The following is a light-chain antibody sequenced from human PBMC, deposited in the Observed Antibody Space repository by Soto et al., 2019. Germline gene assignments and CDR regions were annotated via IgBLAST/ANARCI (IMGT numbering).Light chain of an antibody. CDR3: QQYNNGPPYT. CDR2: GAS. CDR1: QSVGSD. J-gene: IGKJ2*01. V-gene: IGKV3-15*01. Sequence: EIVMTQSPATLSVSPGERATLSCRASQSVGSDLAWYQQRPGQAPRLVIFGASTRATGIPARFSGSGSGTEFTLTISGLQSEDLAVYYCQQYNNGPPYTFGQGTKLE.